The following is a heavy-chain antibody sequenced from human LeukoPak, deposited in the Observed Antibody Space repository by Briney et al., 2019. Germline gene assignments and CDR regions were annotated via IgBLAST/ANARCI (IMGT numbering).Heavy chain of an antibody. Sequence: GGSLRLSCAASGFTFTTYAMHWVRQAPGKGLEWVTVISYDGSNKYYADSVKGRFTISRDNSENTLYLQMNSLRAEDTAVYYCARELYYDFWSGYSPFDYWGQGTLVTVSS. CDR3: ARELYYDFWSGYSPFDY. CDR1: GFTFTTYA. J-gene: IGHJ4*02. CDR2: ISYDGSNK. D-gene: IGHD3-3*01. V-gene: IGHV3-30-3*01.